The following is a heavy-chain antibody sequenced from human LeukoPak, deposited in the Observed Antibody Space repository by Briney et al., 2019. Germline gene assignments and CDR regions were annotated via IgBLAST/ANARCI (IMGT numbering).Heavy chain of an antibody. Sequence: GGSLRLSCAASGYRFHTYAMSWVRQAPGKGLEWVSIIYSGGRTSHADSVRGRFTISRDQANNTLYLQMNTLRDEDTAVYYCARGPRYSFYWGQGTLVSVSS. D-gene: IGHD6-13*01. J-gene: IGHJ4*02. V-gene: IGHV3-53*01. CDR1: GYRFHTYA. CDR3: ARGPRYSFY. CDR2: IYSGGRT.